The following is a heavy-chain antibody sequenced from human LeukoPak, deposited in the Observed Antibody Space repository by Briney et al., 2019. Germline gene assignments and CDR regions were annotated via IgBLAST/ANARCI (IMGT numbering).Heavy chain of an antibody. CDR1: GDSISSYY. D-gene: IGHD4-23*01. CDR2: IYYNGNT. V-gene: IGHV4-59*08. Sequence: PSETLSLTCTVSGDSISSYYWSWIRQPPGKGLEWIGYIYYNGNTNYNPSLKSRVTISVDTSKNQFSLKLSSVTAADTAVCYCARHLYGGRYYFDYWGQGTLVTVSS. CDR3: ARHLYGGRYYFDY. J-gene: IGHJ4*02.